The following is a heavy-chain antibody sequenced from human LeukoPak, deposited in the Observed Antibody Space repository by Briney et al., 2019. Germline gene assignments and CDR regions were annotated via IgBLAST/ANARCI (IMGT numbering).Heavy chain of an antibody. V-gene: IGHV3-23*01. J-gene: IGHJ4*02. Sequence: GGSLTLSCAASGFTFSRYAMSWVRQAPRKGLEWVSAISGSGGRTYYADSVKGRFTISRDNSKNTLELQMNSLRAEDTAVYYCAKDIGELLYYLDYWGQGTLVTVSS. CDR2: ISGSGGRT. D-gene: IGHD1-26*01. CDR3: AKDIGELLYYLDY. CDR1: GFTFSRYA.